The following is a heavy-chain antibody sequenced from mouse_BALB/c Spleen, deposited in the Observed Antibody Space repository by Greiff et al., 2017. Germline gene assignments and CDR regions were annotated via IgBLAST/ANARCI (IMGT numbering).Heavy chain of an antibody. D-gene: IGHD1-3*01. CDR1: GYAFSSSW. J-gene: IGHJ4*01. CDR2: IYPGDGDT. V-gene: IGHV1-82*01. Sequence: QVQLQQSGPELVKPGASVKISCTASGYAFSSSWMNWVKQRPGQGLEWIGRIYPGDGDTNYNGKFKGKATLTADKSSSTAYMQLSSLTSVDSAVYFCARSSGVYAMDYWGQGTSVTVSS. CDR3: ARSSGVYAMDY.